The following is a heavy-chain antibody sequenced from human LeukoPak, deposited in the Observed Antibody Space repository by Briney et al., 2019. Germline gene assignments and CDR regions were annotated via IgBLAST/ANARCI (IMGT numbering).Heavy chain of an antibody. V-gene: IGHV4-59*01. Sequence: SETLSLTCTVSGGSISSYYWSLIRQPPGKGLEGIGYIYYSGSTNYNPSLKSRVTISVDTSKNQFSLKLSSVTAADTAVYYCARGVVAASYYYYYMDVWGKGTTVTVSS. CDR3: ARGVVAASYYYYYMDV. CDR2: IYYSGST. CDR1: GGSISSYY. D-gene: IGHD2-15*01. J-gene: IGHJ6*03.